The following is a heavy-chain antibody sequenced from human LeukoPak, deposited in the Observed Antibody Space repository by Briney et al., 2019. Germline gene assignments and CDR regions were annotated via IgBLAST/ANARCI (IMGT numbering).Heavy chain of an antibody. Sequence: SETLSLTCAVYGGSFSGYYWSWIRQPPGKGLEWIGEINHSGSTNYNPSLKSRVTISVDTSKYQFSLKLSSVTAADTAVYYCASDDSSGYYPWGQGTLVTVSS. J-gene: IGHJ5*02. CDR3: ASDDSSGYYP. V-gene: IGHV4-34*01. CDR1: GGSFSGYY. D-gene: IGHD3-22*01. CDR2: INHSGST.